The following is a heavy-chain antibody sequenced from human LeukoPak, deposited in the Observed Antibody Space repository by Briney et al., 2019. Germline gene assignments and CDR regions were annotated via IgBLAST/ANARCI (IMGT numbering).Heavy chain of an antibody. J-gene: IGHJ4*02. CDR3: ASYCSGGSCYVDY. Sequence: GGSLRLSCAASGFTFSSYEMNWVRQAPGKGLEWVANIKQDGSEKYYVDSVKGRFTISRDNAKNSLYLQMNSLRAEDTAVYYCASYCSGGSCYVDYWGQGTLVTVSS. V-gene: IGHV3-7*01. CDR1: GFTFSSYE. CDR2: IKQDGSEK. D-gene: IGHD2-15*01.